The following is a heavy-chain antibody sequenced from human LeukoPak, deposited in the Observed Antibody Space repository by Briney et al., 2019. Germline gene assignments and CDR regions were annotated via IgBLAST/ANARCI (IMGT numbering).Heavy chain of an antibody. CDR2: IYHSGGS. CDR1: GYSISNDYY. J-gene: IGHJ5*02. CDR3: AKAGTTGIHHWFDP. V-gene: IGHV4-38-2*01. D-gene: IGHD1-1*01. Sequence: SETLSLTCVVSGYSISNDYYWGWIRQPPGKGLEWIGNIYHSGGSYYNPSLKSRVTILVDTSKNQFSLKLSSVTAAYTAVYYCAKAGTTGIHHWFDPWGQGNLVTVSS.